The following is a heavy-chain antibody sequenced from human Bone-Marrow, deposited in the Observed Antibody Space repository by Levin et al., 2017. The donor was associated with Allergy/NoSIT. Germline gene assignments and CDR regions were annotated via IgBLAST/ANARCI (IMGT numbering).Heavy chain of an antibody. CDR3: AREEICSSTSCFYFDF. J-gene: IGHJ4*02. CDR1: GGTFNSYT. CDR2: INPMLGVT. D-gene: IGHD2-2*01. V-gene: IGHV1-69*04. Sequence: KISCQASGGTFNSYTVNWMRQAPGQGLEWIGRINPMLGVTAFAQEFQGRVTITTDRSPNTVSMEMFRLRPEDTAVYYCAREEICSSTSCFYFDFWGQGTLVTVSS.